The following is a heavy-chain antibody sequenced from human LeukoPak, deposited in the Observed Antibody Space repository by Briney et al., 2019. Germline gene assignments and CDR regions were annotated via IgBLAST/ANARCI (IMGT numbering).Heavy chain of an antibody. J-gene: IGHJ4*02. D-gene: IGHD5-12*01. V-gene: IGHV3-74*01. CDR2: INSDGSST. Sequence: GGSLRLSCAASGFTLSSYWMHWVRQAPGKGLVWVSRINSDGSSTSYADSVKGRFTISRDNAKNTLYLQMNSLRAEDTAVYYCARAAPRATEPFDYWGQGTLVAVSS. CDR3: ARAAPRATEPFDY. CDR1: GFTLSSYW.